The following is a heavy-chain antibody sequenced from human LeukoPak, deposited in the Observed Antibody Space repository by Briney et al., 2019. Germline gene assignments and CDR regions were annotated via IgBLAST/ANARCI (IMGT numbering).Heavy chain of an antibody. CDR3: ARDCSGGSCYLAIENWFDP. CDR1: GGTFSSYA. Sequence: GSSVKVSCKASGGTFSSYAISWVRQAPGQGLEWMGGIIPIFGTANYAQKFQGRVTITADESTSTAYMELSSLRSEDTAVYYCARDCSGGSCYLAIENWFDPWGQGTLVTVSS. D-gene: IGHD2-15*01. V-gene: IGHV1-69*01. CDR2: IIPIFGTA. J-gene: IGHJ5*02.